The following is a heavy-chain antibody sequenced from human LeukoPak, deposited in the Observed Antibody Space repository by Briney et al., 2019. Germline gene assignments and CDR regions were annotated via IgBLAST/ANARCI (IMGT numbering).Heavy chain of an antibody. CDR1: GFTVSSNY. V-gene: IGHV3-7*01. J-gene: IGHJ4*02. Sequence: GGSLRLSCAASGFTVSSNYMSWVRQAPGKGLEWVANIKQDGSEKYYVDSVKGRFTISRDNAKNSLYLQMNSLRAEDTAVYYCARDRSQRLVPFDYWGQGTLVTVSS. CDR2: IKQDGSEK. CDR3: ARDRSQRLVPFDY. D-gene: IGHD6-25*01.